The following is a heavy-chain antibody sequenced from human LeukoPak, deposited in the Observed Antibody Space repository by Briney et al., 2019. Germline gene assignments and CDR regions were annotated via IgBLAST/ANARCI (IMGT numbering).Heavy chain of an antibody. D-gene: IGHD3-22*01. CDR3: ASPGYYDSSGYPLDY. CDR1: GYTFTSYG. Sequence: ASVKVSCKATGYTFTSYGFSWVRQAPGQGLEWMGWISAYNGNTNYAQKLQGRVTMTTDTSTSTAYMELRSLRSNDTAVYYCASPGYYDSSGYPLDYWGQGTLVTVSS. J-gene: IGHJ4*02. V-gene: IGHV1-18*01. CDR2: ISAYNGNT.